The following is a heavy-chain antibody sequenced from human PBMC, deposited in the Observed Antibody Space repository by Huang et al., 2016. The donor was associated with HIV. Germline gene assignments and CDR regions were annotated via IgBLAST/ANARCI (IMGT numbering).Heavy chain of an antibody. CDR1: GGAFRGSS. D-gene: IGHD3-10*01. J-gene: IGHJ4*02. CDR2: INHNGKI. CDR3: ARGFNYYASDNLGVYYFDS. Sequence: QVQLKQWGAGLLKPSETLSLTCAVYGGAFRGSSWTWIRQVSEKGLEWIGDINHNGKIIYNPSLSARVTISTDTSKNHFSLHLTSVTAADTALYYCARGFNYYASDNLGVYYFDSWGLGTLVTVSP. V-gene: IGHV4-34*02.